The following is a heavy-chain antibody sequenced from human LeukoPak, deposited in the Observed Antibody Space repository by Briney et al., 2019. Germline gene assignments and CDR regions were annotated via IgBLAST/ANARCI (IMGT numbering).Heavy chain of an antibody. J-gene: IGHJ4*02. CDR1: GESLSYNY. CDR2: IKHSGRV. CDR3: ARGLGPMSPSLDY. D-gene: IGHD3-22*01. V-gene: IGHV4-34*01. Sequence: SETLSLTCAVSGESLSYNYWTWVRPPPGGGLEWIGDIKHSGRVNYRPSLKSRVTISADTSKSQFSLKLYAVTAADTAVYYCARGLGPMSPSLDYWGQGSLVTVSS.